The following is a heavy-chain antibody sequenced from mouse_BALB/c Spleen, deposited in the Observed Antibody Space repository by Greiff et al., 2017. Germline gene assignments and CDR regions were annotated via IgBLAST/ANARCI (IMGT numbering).Heavy chain of an antibody. CDR2: ISSGGSYT. D-gene: IGHD2-4*01. CDR1: GFTFSSYG. Sequence: EVQRVESGGDLVKPGGSLKLSCAASGFTFSSYGMSWVRQTPDKRLEWVATISSGGSYTYYPDSVKGRFTISRDNAKNTLYLQMSSLKSEDTAMYYCARHEDDYGAWFAYWGQGTLVTVSA. J-gene: IGHJ3*01. CDR3: ARHEDDYGAWFAY. V-gene: IGHV5-6*01.